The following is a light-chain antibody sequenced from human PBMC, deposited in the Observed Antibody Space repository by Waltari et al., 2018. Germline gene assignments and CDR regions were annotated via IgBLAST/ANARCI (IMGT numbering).Light chain of an antibody. CDR2: KVS. CDR1: QSLVHTDGHTY. Sequence: DVVMTQSPLSLPVSLGQPASISCRSSQSLVHTDGHTYLNWFQQRPGQSARRLIYKVSNRDSGVPDRFRGRGSDTAFTLKISRVEAEDVGIYYCMQATNWPLTFGQGTKVEIQ. CDR3: MQATNWPLT. J-gene: IGKJ1*01. V-gene: IGKV2-30*02.